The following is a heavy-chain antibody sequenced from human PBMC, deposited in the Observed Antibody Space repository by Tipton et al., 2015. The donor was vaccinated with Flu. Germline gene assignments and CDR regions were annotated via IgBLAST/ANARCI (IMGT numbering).Heavy chain of an antibody. D-gene: IGHD2-2*01. Sequence: TLSLTCTVSGGSISSSGYYWSWIRQPPGKGLEWIGYIYYSGSTNYNPSLKSRVTISVDTSKNQFSLKLSSVTAADTAVYYCARWSTDCSSTSCPDDAFDIWGQGTMVTVSS. CDR3: ARWSTDCSSTSCPDDAFDI. CDR2: IYYSGST. CDR1: GGSISSSGYY. J-gene: IGHJ3*02. V-gene: IGHV4-61*08.